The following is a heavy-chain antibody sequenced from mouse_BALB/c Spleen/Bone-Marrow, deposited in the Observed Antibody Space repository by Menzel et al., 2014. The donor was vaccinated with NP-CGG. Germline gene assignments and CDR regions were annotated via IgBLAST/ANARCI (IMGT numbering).Heavy chain of an antibody. V-gene: IGHV1-54*01. CDR1: GYAFTNYL. J-gene: IGHJ2*01. CDR2: INPGIGGT. CDR3: ARFTRDY. Sequence: VQRVESGDELVRPGTSVKVSCKASGYAFTNYLIEWFKQRPGQGLEWIGRINPGIGGTTYNAKFKGKATLTADKSSTTAYMQLSSLTSDDSAVYFCARFTRDYWGQGTTLTVSS.